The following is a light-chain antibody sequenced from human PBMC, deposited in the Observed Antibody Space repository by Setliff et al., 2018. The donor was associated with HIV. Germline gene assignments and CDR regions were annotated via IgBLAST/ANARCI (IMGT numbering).Light chain of an antibody. J-gene: IGLJ1*01. Sequence: LTQPASVSGSPGQSITISCTGSSSDVGSYNFVSWYQQHPGKAPKLMIYQVNKRPSGVSNRFSGSKSGNTASLTISGLQAEDETDYYCCSYAGTNTYVFGTGTKVTVL. V-gene: IGLV2-23*02. CDR3: CSYAGTNTYV. CDR1: SSDVGSYNF. CDR2: QVN.